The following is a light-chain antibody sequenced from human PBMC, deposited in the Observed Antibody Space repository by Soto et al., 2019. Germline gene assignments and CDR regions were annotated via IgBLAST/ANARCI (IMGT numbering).Light chain of an antibody. J-gene: IGKJ2*01. CDR3: QQYNDWPPPT. V-gene: IGKV3-15*01. CDR2: GAS. CDR1: QSVSSN. Sequence: EIVMTQSPATLSVSPGERATLSCRASQSVSSNLAWYQQKPGQAPRLLIYGASTRATGIPARFSGSGSETEFTLTISSLQSEDYAVYSCQQYNDWPPPTFGQGTKLEIK.